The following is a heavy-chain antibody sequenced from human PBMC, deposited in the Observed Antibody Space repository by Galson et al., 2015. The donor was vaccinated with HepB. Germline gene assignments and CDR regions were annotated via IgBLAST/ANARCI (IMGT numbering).Heavy chain of an antibody. CDR1: GGSISSGGYY. D-gene: IGHD2-21*02. J-gene: IGHJ4*02. Sequence: TLSLTCTVSGGSISSGGYYWSWIRQHPGKGLEWNGYIYYSGSTYYNPSLKSRVTISVDTSKNQFSLKLSSVTAADTAVYYCARALRHIVVVTAAYYFDYWGQGTLVTVSS. V-gene: IGHV4-31*03. CDR2: IYYSGST. CDR3: ARALRHIVVVTAAYYFDY.